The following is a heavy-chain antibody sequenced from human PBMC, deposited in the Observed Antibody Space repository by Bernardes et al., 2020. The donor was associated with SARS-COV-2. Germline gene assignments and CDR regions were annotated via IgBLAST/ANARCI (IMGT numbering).Heavy chain of an antibody. Sequence: ASVKVSCKVSGYTLTELSMHWVRQAPGKGLEWMGGFDPEDGETIYAQKFQGRVTMTEDTSTDTAYMDLSSLRSEDTAVYYCATAYAFIAVVTLDYWGQGTLVTVSS. V-gene: IGHV1-24*01. J-gene: IGHJ4*02. CDR2: FDPEDGET. D-gene: IGHD6-19*01. CDR1: GYTLTELS. CDR3: ATAYAFIAVVTLDY.